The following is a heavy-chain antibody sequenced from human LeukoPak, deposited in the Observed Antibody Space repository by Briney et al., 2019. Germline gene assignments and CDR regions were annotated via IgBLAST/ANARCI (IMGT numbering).Heavy chain of an antibody. CDR2: IYASGIT. CDR1: GGSISSGGFY. D-gene: IGHD5-24*01. Sequence: SETLSLTCTVSGGSISSGGFYWSWLRQPAGKGLEWIGHIYASGITSYNPSLKSRVTLSVDTSKNQFSLNLSSVTAADTAVYYCAIRARDGYNNYFDYWGQGTLVTVSS. CDR3: AIRARDGYNNYFDY. J-gene: IGHJ4*02. V-gene: IGHV4-61*09.